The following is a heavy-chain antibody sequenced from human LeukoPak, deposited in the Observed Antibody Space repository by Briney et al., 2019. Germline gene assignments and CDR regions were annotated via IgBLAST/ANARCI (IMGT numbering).Heavy chain of an antibody. Sequence: GGSLRLSCAASGFTFSSYSMNWVRQAPGKGLEWASSISSSSSYIYYADSVKGRFTISRDNAKNSLYLQMNSLRAEDTAVYYCARDGASITMIVVVISYFDYWGQGTLVTVSS. CDR3: ARDGASITMIVVVISYFDY. V-gene: IGHV3-21*01. D-gene: IGHD3-22*01. CDR2: ISSSSSYI. CDR1: GFTFSSYS. J-gene: IGHJ4*02.